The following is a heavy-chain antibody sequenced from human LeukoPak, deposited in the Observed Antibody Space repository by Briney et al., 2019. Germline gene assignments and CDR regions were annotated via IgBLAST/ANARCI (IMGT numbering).Heavy chain of an antibody. CDR2: INSDGSTT. V-gene: IGHV3-74*01. D-gene: IGHD2/OR15-2a*01. CDR3: ASLQNVPSYYYYYVMDV. J-gene: IGHJ6*02. CDR1: GFTFSNYW. Sequence: GGSLRLSCAASGFTFSNYWMHWVRQAPGKGLVWVSRINSDGSTTNYADSVKGRFTIPRDNAKNTLFLQMNSLRAEDTAVYYCASLQNVPSYYYYYVMDVWGQGTTVTVSS.